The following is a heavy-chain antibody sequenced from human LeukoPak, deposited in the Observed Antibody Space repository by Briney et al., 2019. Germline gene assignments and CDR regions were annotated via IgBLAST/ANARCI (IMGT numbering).Heavy chain of an antibody. D-gene: IGHD6-19*01. CDR1: GYTFTNYA. CDR2: INTNTGNP. Sequence: GASVKVSCKASGYTFTNYAINWVRQAPGQGLEWMGWINTNTGNPTYAQGFTGRFVFSLDTSVSTAYLQISSLQTDDTAVYYCARGGAIYEWLHATWGQGTLVTVSS. J-gene: IGHJ5*02. V-gene: IGHV7-4-1*02. CDR3: ARGGAIYEWLHAT.